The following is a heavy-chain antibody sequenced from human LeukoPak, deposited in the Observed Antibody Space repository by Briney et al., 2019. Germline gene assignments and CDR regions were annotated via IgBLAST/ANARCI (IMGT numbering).Heavy chain of an antibody. CDR2: ISVRGITI. CDR1: GFTFSDAC. J-gene: IGHJ4*01. V-gene: IGHV3-11*01. D-gene: IGHD4-23*01. CDR3: ASGGDYAGIAALFRH. Sequence: GGSLRLSCKASGFTFSDACMSWVRQAPGKGLEWVSYISVRGITINYAESVRGRFTIFRDDAKNSLYLQMNSLRTDDTALYFCASGGDYAGIAALFRHWGHGSLVTVSS.